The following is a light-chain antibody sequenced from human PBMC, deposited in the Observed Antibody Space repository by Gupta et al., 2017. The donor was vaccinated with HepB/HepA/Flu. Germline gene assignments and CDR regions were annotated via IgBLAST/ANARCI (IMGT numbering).Light chain of an antibody. CDR1: QSINNY. Sequence: DIHITQSPSSLSASVGDRVTITCRASQSINNYLNWYQQKPGKAPKVLIYAASNLQRGVPSRFSGSGSGTDFTLNISSLRPEDFATYYCQQRYSSPLTFGGGTKVEI. V-gene: IGKV1-39*01. CDR3: QQRYSSPLT. CDR2: AAS. J-gene: IGKJ4*01.